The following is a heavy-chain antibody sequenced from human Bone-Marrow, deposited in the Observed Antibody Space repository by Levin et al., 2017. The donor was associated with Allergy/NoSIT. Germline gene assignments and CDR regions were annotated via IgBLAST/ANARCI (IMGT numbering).Heavy chain of an antibody. CDR2: IRGAGSPT. CDR1: GFAFGSYA. D-gene: IGHD2-15*01. J-gene: IGHJ4*02. Sequence: HTGGSLRLSCAASGFAFGSYAMAWVRQAPGKGLEWVSVIRGAGSPTFYTDSVKGRFTISRDNFQNTVHLQMNSLRAEDTATSYCAKVPHFCTSGNCYFGPIQSWGPGTLVAVSS. V-gene: IGHV3-23*01. CDR3: AKVPHFCTSGNCYFGPIQS.